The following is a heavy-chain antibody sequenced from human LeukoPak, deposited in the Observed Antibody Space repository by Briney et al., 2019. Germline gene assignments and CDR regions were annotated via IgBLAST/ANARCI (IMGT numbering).Heavy chain of an antibody. J-gene: IGHJ4*02. V-gene: IGHV3-21*01. D-gene: IGHD3-3*01. CDR1: GFTFSRYW. Sequence: NTGGSLRLSCVASGFTFSRYWMSWVRQAPGKGLEWVSSISSSSSYIYYADSVKGRFTISRGNAKNSLYLQMNSLRAEDTAVYYCARGVVDYWGQGTLVTVSS. CDR2: ISSSSSYI. CDR3: ARGVVDY.